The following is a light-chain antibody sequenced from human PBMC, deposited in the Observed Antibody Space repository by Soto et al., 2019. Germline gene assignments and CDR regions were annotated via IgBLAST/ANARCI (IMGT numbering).Light chain of an antibody. J-gene: IGKJ1*01. CDR1: QTISGT. V-gene: IGKV3-15*01. Sequence: EVVLTQSPCTLSLSPGGRATLSCRASQTISGTLAWYQQKPGQAPRLLIHGASTRAPGFPARFSGSGSGTDFTLTISSLQSEDFAVYYCQQYDNWPWTFGQGTKVDIK. CDR2: GAS. CDR3: QQYDNWPWT.